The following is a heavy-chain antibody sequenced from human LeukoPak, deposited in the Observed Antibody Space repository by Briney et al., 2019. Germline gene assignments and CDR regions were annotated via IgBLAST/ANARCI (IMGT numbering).Heavy chain of an antibody. D-gene: IGHD5-12*01. CDR2: IGTAGDP. V-gene: IGHV3-13*05. Sequence: GGSLRLSCAASGFTFSSYDMHWVRQGTGKGLEWGSVIGTAGDPYYPGSVNGRFTISRENAKNSLYLQMNSLRADDTAVHYCASSLPCHGYNPRDCGAVDIWGQGTMVTVSS. J-gene: IGHJ3*02. CDR3: ASSLPCHGYNPRDCGAVDI. CDR1: GFTFSSYD.